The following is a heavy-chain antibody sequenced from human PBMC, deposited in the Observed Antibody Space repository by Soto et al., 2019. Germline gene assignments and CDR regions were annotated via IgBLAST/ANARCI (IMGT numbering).Heavy chain of an antibody. D-gene: IGHD3-10*01. J-gene: IGHJ5*02. CDR2: IGVAGDT. CDR3: VRGLPGGFDP. Sequence: GGSLGLSCAASGFIFSNYDVHWVRQTSGHGLEWVSRIGVAGDTNYSGSVKGRFTISRQNAKNSFFLQMNSLRAGDTAVYYCVRGLPGGFDPWGQGTLVTVSS. CDR1: GFIFSNYD. V-gene: IGHV3-13*01.